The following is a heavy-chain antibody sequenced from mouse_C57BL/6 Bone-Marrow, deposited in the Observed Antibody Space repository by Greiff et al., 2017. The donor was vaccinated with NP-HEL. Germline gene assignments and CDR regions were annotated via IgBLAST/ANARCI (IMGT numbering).Heavy chain of an antibody. CDR2: IHPNSGST. J-gene: IGHJ1*03. CDR3: ARAGLWGTTVVEPYWYVDV. D-gene: IGHD1-1*01. Sequence: QVQLQQPGAELVKPGASVKLSCKASGYTFTSYWMHWVKQRPGQGLEWIGMIHPNSGSTNYNEKFKSKATLTVDKSSSTAYMQLSSLTSEDSAVYYCARAGLWGTTVVEPYWYVDVWGTGTTVTVSS. V-gene: IGHV1-64*01. CDR1: GYTFTSYW.